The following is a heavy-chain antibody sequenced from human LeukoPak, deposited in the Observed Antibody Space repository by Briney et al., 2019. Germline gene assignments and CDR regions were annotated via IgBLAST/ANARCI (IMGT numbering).Heavy chain of an antibody. J-gene: IGHJ4*02. CDR1: GYTFTSYG. D-gene: IGHD3-10*01. V-gene: IGHV1-18*01. CDR3: ARESDGSGSPYYFDY. CDR2: ISAYNGNT. Sequence: GASVKVSCKASGYTFTSYGISWVRQAPGQGLEWMGWISAYNGNTNYAQKLQGRGTMTTDTSTSTAYMELRSLRSDDTAVYYCARESDGSGSPYYFDYWGQGTLVTVSS.